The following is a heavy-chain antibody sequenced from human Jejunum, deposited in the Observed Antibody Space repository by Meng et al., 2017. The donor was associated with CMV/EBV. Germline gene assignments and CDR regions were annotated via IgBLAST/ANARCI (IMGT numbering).Heavy chain of an antibody. Sequence: NYWMTWVRQAPGKGLEWVANIKQDGSEKYYVDSVKGRFTISKDNAKNSLYLQMNSLRAEDTAVYYCARFDFWTGYYSGHYYDMDVWGQGTTVTVSS. CDR1: NYW. CDR2: IKQDGSEK. CDR3: ARFDFWTGYYSGHYYDMDV. V-gene: IGHV3-7*01. D-gene: IGHD3/OR15-3a*01. J-gene: IGHJ6*02.